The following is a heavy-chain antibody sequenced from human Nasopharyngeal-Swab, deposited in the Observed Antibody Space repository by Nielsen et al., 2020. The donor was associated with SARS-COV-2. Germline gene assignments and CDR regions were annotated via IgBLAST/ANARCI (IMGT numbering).Heavy chain of an antibody. Sequence: VRQMPGKGLEWMGRINPNSGGTNYAQKFQGRVTMTRDTSISTAYMELSRLRSDDTAVYYCARILSGYDRYYFDYWGQGTLVTVSS. CDR3: ARILSGYDRYYFDY. V-gene: IGHV1-2*06. D-gene: IGHD5-12*01. CDR2: INPNSGGT. J-gene: IGHJ4*02.